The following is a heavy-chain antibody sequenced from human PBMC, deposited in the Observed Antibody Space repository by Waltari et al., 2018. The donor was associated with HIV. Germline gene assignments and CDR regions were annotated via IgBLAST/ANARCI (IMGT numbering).Heavy chain of an antibody. D-gene: IGHD6-19*01. CDR1: GNTFTAYY. J-gene: IGHJ4*02. Sequence: QVQLVQSGAEVKKSGASVKVSCQASGNTFTAYYMPWVRQAPGQGLEWMGWINPRSGGTQYAQKFQGRVTMTRDTSISTAFMELSRLRSDDTAVYYCARDPLHGVAVADIDYWGQGTLVTVSS. CDR2: INPRSGGT. CDR3: ARDPLHGVAVADIDY. V-gene: IGHV1-2*02.